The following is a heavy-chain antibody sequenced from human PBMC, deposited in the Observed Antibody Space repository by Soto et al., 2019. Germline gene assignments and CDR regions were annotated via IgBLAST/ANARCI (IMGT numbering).Heavy chain of an antibody. J-gene: IGHJ5*02. CDR1: GDSISSSTYY. Sequence: PSETLSLTCTVSGDSISSSTYYWGWIRQPPGKGLEWIGNIYYSGITYYNPSLKSRVAISVDTSKNQFSLKLSSVSAADTAIYYCARSNSGYYKWFDPSGQETLVTVSS. CDR2: IYYSGIT. D-gene: IGHD3-22*01. CDR3: ARSNSGYYKWFDP. V-gene: IGHV4-39*01.